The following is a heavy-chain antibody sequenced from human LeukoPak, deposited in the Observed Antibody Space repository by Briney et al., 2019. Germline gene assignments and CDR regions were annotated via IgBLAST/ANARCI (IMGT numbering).Heavy chain of an antibody. CDR3: ARGAARGFFDY. V-gene: IGHV3-30*01. CDR2: ISYDGSNK. Sequence: GGSLRLSCAASVFTFSSYAMHWVRQAPGKGLEWVAVISYDGSNKYYADSVKGRFTISRDNSKNTLYLQMNSLRAEDTAVYYCARGAARGFFDYWGRGTLVTVSS. J-gene: IGHJ4*02. D-gene: IGHD6-13*01. CDR1: VFTFSSYA.